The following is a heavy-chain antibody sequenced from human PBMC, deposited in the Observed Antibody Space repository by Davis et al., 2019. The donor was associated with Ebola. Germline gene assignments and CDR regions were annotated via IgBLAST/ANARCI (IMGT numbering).Heavy chain of an antibody. CDR2: ISYDGNYK. J-gene: IGHJ4*02. D-gene: IGHD3-10*01. Sequence: GESLKISCAASGFSFSTYGMHWVRQAPGKGLEWVAVISYDGNYKNYVDSVKGRFTISRDNSDNTLYLQMNSLRAEDTAVYYCAQEYCSNSVSYCTYFDHWGQGTLATVSS. CDR1: GFSFSTYG. V-gene: IGHV3-30*18. CDR3: AQEYCSNSVSYCTYFDH.